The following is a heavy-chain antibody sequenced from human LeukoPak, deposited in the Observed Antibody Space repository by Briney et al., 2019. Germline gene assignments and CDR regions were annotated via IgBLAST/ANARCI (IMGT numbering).Heavy chain of an antibody. J-gene: IGHJ5*02. CDR1: GYTFTSYA. Sequence: ASETVSCKASGYTFTSYAMNWVRQAPGHGREWMGWINTNTGHPTYAQDFTGRFVFSLDTSVSTAYLQIPSLKAEDTAVYYCARDRHLYCNTTSCYLNWFDPWGQGTLVTVSS. D-gene: IGHD2-2*01. V-gene: IGHV7-4-1*01. CDR3: ARDRHLYCNTTSCYLNWFDP. CDR2: INTNTGHP.